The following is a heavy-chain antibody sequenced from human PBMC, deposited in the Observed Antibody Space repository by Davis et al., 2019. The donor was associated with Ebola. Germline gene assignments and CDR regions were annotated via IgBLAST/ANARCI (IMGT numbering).Heavy chain of an antibody. J-gene: IGHJ4*02. Sequence: GESLKISCAASGFTFSSYWISWVRQAPGKGLEWVANIKQDGSEKYYVDSVKGRFTISRDNAKNSLYLQMNSLRAEDTAVYYCARGSRWLPIFWGQGTLVTVSS. D-gene: IGHD6-19*01. CDR1: GFTFSSYW. V-gene: IGHV3-7*01. CDR2: IKQDGSEK. CDR3: ARGSRWLPIF.